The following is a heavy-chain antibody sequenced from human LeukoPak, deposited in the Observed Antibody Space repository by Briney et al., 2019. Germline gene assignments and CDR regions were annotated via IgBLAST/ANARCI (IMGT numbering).Heavy chain of an antibody. CDR3: ASMDRSWEPRQTRYFDY. CDR1: GFTFSSYA. D-gene: IGHD3-10*01. CDR2: ISYDGSNK. V-gene: IGHV3-30-3*01. J-gene: IGHJ4*02. Sequence: GRSLRLSCAASGFTFSSYAMHWVRQAPGKGLEWVAVISYDGSNKYYADSVKGRFTISRDNAKNSLYLQMNSLRAEDTAVYYCASMDRSWEPRQTRYFDYWGQGTLVTVSS.